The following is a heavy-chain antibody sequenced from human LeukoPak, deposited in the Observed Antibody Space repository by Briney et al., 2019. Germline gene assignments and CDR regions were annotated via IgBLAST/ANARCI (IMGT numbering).Heavy chain of an antibody. CDR1: GGSISSGSYY. CDR3: ARAKRGYYDSSGYRFDY. Sequence: SQTLSLTCTVSGGSISSGSYYWSWIRQPAGKGLEWIGRIYTSGSTNYNPSLKSRVTISVDTSKNQFSLKLSSVPAADTAAFYWARAKRGYYDSSGYRFDYWGQGTLVTVSS. J-gene: IGHJ4*02. V-gene: IGHV4-61*02. CDR2: IYTSGST. D-gene: IGHD3-22*01.